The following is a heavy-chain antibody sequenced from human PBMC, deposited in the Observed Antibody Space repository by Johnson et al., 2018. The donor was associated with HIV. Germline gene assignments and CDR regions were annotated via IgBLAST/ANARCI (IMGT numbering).Heavy chain of an antibody. CDR2: ISYDGSNK. J-gene: IGHJ3*02. CDR3: ARVTAYNSFDI. CDR1: GFTFSSYA. D-gene: IGHD2-21*02. Sequence: HVQLVESGGGVVQPGRSLRLSCAASGFTFSSYAMHWVRQAPGKGLEWVAVISYDGSNKYYADSVKGRFTISRDNSKNTLDLQMSSLRPDDTAMYYCARVTAYNSFDIWGQGTMVTVSS. V-gene: IGHV3-30*04.